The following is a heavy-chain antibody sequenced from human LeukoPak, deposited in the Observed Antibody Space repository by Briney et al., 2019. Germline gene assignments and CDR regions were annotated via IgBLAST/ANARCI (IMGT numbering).Heavy chain of an antibody. CDR2: IKSKTDGGTT. Sequence: RPGGSLRLSCVASGFTFSNAWMYWVRQAPGEGLEWVGRIKSKTDGGTTAYAAPVKGRITISRDDSTNTLHLQMNSLKTEDTAVYYCTTSLAGAVTAVYPFDNWGQGTLVTVSS. CDR3: TTSLAGAVTAVYPFDN. V-gene: IGHV3-15*01. J-gene: IGHJ4*02. CDR1: GFTFSNAW. D-gene: IGHD2-21*02.